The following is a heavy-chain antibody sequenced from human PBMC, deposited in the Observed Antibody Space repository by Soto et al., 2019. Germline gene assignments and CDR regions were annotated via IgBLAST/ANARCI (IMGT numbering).Heavy chain of an antibody. D-gene: IGHD3-3*01. CDR1: GYTFNNYG. V-gene: IGHV1-18*01. J-gene: IGHJ5*02. CDR3: ARDWRGAEGFDP. Sequence: QVQLVQSGTEVKKPGASVKVSCKASGYTFNNYGFSWVRQAPGQGLEWVGWIGTHNGDTTYAQSFQGRVTMTLVTSTTTSYMELTSLTFGDTAVYFCARDWRGAEGFDPWGQGTLVIVSS. CDR2: IGTHNGDT.